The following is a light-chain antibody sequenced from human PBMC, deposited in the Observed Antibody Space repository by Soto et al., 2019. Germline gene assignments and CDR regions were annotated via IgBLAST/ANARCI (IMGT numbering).Light chain of an antibody. CDR3: HEYNSYSAFV. Sequence: DIPITQSPSTLSASVGDRVIITCRASQSINSWLAWYQQNPGKAPKLLSSKTSSLERGVPIRFSGSGSGREFSLTISSMQPGHLAAYDCHEYNSYSAFVFGAGDKV. J-gene: IGKJ4*02. V-gene: IGKV1-5*03. CDR1: QSINSW. CDR2: KTS.